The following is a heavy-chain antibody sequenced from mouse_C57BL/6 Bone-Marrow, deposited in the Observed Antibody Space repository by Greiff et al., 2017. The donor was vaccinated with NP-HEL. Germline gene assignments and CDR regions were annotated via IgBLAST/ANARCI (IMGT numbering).Heavy chain of an antibody. CDR3: TSSRVYYGSSYWYFDV. D-gene: IGHD1-1*01. CDR2: IDPETGGT. V-gene: IGHV1-15*01. J-gene: IGHJ1*03. CDR1: GYTFTDYE. Sequence: VQLQQSGAELVRPGASVTLSCKASGYTFTDYEMHWVKQTPVHGLEWIGAIDPETGGTAYNQKFKGKAILTADKSSSTAYMELRMLTSEDSAVYYCTSSRVYYGSSYWYFDVWGTGTTVTVSS.